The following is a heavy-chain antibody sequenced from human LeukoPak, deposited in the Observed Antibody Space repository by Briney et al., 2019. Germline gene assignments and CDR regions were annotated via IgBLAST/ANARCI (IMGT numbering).Heavy chain of an antibody. CDR1: GHPNTGYY. CDR3: ARDQIVVAGNWFDP. CDR2: THYSGQT. D-gene: IGHD1-26*01. J-gene: IGHJ5*02. Sequence: SETLSLTCTVPGHPNTGYYWSWIRQPPGKGLGGIWDTHYSGQTNHNPSPKSRVTISIDASKNQFSLNLRSVTTADTAVYYCARDQIVVAGNWFDPWGQGTLVTVPS. V-gene: IGHV4-59*01.